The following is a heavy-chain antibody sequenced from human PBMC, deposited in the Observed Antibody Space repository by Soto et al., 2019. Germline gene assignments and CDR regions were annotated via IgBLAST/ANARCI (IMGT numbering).Heavy chain of an antibody. D-gene: IGHD3-16*01. CDR1: GGSISSYY. V-gene: IGHV4-59*01. CDR2: IYYSGST. J-gene: IGHJ5*02. Sequence: LSLTCTVSGGSISSYYWSWIRQPPGKGLEWIGYIYYSGSTNYNPSLKSRVTISVGTSKNQFSLKLSSVTAADTAVYYCARDMMWSWFDPWGQGTLVTVSS. CDR3: ARDMMWSWFDP.